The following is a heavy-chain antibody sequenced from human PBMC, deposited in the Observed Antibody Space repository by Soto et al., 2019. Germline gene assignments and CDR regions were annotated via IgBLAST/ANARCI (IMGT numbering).Heavy chain of an antibody. V-gene: IGHV1-69*01. Sequence: CKARGGTISNRAISWRRQDNGHGLEWMGGIIPLFDPPNYAQQFQGRVTIIADESTSTAYMELSSLKSDDTTIYYCARSPILVGATTYENYFGTWGQGTLVTVYS. CDR3: ARSPILVGATTYENYFGT. CDR2: IIPLFDPP. J-gene: IGHJ5*02. D-gene: IGHD1-26*01. CDR1: GGTISNRA.